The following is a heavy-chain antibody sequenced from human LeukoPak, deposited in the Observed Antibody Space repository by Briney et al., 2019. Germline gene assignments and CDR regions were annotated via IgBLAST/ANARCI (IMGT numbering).Heavy chain of an antibody. V-gene: IGHV3-53*01. CDR2: IYSGGST. CDR3: TRAGDYGDCFDY. Sequence: GGSLRLSCAASEFTVSSNYISSGRQTPGKGLEWVSVIYSGGSTYYTDSVKGRFTISRDNSKNTLYLQMSSLRAEDTAVYYCTRAGDYGDCFDYWGQGTLVTVSS. CDR1: EFTVSSNY. D-gene: IGHD4-17*01. J-gene: IGHJ4*02.